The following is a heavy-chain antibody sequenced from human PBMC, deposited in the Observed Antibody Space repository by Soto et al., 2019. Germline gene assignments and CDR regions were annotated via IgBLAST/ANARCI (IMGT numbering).Heavy chain of an antibody. CDR2: IYPGDSDT. J-gene: IGHJ6*02. D-gene: IGHD3-10*01. V-gene: IGHV5-51*01. CDR3: AGGGVRGVITRTRDYYGMDV. Sequence: GEALKISCKGSGYSFSSYRIGWVRQMPRKSLEWMGIIYPGDSDTRYSTSFQGQVTISADKSISTAYLQWSSLKASDTAMYYCAGGGVRGVITRTRDYYGMDVWGQGTTVTVSS. CDR1: GYSFSSYR.